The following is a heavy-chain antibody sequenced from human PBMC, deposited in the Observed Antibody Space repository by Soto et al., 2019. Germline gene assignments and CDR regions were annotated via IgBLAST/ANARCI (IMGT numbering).Heavy chain of an antibody. CDR3: ARGPTGWYGYDY. Sequence: GGSLRLSCAASGFTFSSSWMHWVRQAPGKGLVWVSRINSDGSRTNYADSVKGRFTISRDDAKNTLYLQMNSLRAEDTALYYCARGPTGWYGYDYWGQGTLVTVSS. CDR2: INSDGSRT. V-gene: IGHV3-74*01. CDR1: GFTFSSSW. J-gene: IGHJ4*02. D-gene: IGHD6-19*01.